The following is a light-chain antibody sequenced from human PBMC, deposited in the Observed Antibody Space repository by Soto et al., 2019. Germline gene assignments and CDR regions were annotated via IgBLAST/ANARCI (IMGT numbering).Light chain of an antibody. CDR2: RAS. J-gene: IGKJ4*01. V-gene: IGKV3-20*01. Sequence: EIVLTQSPGTLSLSPGERATLSRRASQSVSSSYLAWYQQKPGQTHKVLIYRASTRATGIQDRFSGSGSGTDFTLTIRRLEAEDFAVYYCKQFSSYPLTFGGGTKVDIK. CDR1: QSVSSSY. CDR3: KQFSSYPLT.